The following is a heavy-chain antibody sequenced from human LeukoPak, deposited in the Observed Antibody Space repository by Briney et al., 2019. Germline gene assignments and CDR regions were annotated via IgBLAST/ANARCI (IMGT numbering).Heavy chain of an antibody. V-gene: IGHV1-18*01. D-gene: IGHD1-1*01. CDR3: ARELHVERDDY. Sequence: GASVKVSCKASGFVFTSYGFTWVRQAPGQGLEWMGWISANDGKTHCSEEHQGRVTMSTDTVTSTAYMELRSLRSDDTAVYYCARELHVERDDYWGQGTLVTVSS. CDR1: GFVFTSYG. CDR2: ISANDGKT. J-gene: IGHJ4*02.